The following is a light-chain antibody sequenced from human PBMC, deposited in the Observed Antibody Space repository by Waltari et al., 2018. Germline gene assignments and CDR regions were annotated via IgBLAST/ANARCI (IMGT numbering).Light chain of an antibody. Sequence: DIVMTPSPDPLTVPLGERAHITCKPSQRVLYSSKSKNYLTWYQQKPGQPPKLLIYWASTRESGVPDRFSGSGSGTDFTLTISSLQAEDVAVYYCQQYYSTPTWTFGQGTKVEIK. CDR1: QRVLYSSKSKNY. V-gene: IGKV4-1*01. CDR2: WAS. J-gene: IGKJ1*01. CDR3: QQYYSTPTWT.